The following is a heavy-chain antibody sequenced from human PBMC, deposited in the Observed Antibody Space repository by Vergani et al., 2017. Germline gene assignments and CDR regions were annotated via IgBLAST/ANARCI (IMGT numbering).Heavy chain of an antibody. V-gene: IGHV4-39*01. CDR3: ARHATVEWLVKLGWIDP. Sequence: QLQLQESGPGLVKPSATLSLTCSVSGSSIRSSNYYWGLIRQPPGKGLKWIASIYYSGSTYYNSSLKSRVTISVDTSKNQFSLKLSSVTAADTAVYFCARHATVEWLVKLGWIDPWGQGILVTVSS. CDR1: GSSIRSSNYY. CDR2: IYYSGST. D-gene: IGHD6-19*01. J-gene: IGHJ5*02.